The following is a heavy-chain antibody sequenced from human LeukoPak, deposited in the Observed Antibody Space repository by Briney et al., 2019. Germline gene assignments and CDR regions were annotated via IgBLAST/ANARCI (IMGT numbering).Heavy chain of an antibody. J-gene: IGHJ4*02. V-gene: IGHV1-69*06. Sequence: SVKVSCKASGGTFSSYAISWVRQAPGQGLEWMGGIIPMLGTPNYAQKFQGRVTITADKSTSTAYMDLSSLRSEDTAVYYCASGTTDIVVVPATLRNYYFDYWGQGTLVTVSS. CDR3: ASGTTDIVVVPATLRNYYFDY. CDR1: GGTFSSYA. CDR2: IIPMLGTP. D-gene: IGHD2-2*01.